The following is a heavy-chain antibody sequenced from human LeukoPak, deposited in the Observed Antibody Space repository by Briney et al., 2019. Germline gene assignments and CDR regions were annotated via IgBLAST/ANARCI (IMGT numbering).Heavy chain of an antibody. Sequence: GGSLRLSCAASGFTFSSYSMNWVRQAPGKGLEWVSSISSSSSYIYYADSVKGRFTISRDNAKNSLYLQMNSLRAEDTAVYYCATVHISSWAYFDYWGQGTLVTVSS. CDR3: ATVHISSWAYFDY. CDR2: ISSSSSYI. CDR1: GFTFSSYS. V-gene: IGHV3-21*01. D-gene: IGHD6-13*01. J-gene: IGHJ4*02.